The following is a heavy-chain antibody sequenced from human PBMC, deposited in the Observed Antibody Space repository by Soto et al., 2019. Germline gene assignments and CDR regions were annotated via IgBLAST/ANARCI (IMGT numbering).Heavy chain of an antibody. V-gene: IGHV3-33*01. CDR3: ARDDDNDANALDY. Sequence: GVSLRLSCAASGFTFSKYGMHWVRQAPGKGLEWVALIWNDGIRKVYVDSVKGRFTISRDNSKNTLDLQMNNLGDEDTAVYYCARDDDNDANALDYWGPGTLVTVSS. CDR1: GFTFSKYG. J-gene: IGHJ4*02. CDR2: IWNDGIRK.